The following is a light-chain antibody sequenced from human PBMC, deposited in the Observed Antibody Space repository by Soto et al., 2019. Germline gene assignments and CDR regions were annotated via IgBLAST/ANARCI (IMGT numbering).Light chain of an antibody. CDR3: GSYASSSPHV. Sequence: QSVLTQPASVSGSPGQSITISCSGTTSXVGGYNLVSWYQQHTAKTPKLLSYAGTHRQSGVSTSFSGSQSGNPASLTISGLQAEDEAHYYCGSYASSSPHVFGTGTKVSGL. CDR2: AGT. J-gene: IGLJ1*01. V-gene: IGLV2-23*01. CDR1: TSXVGGYNL.